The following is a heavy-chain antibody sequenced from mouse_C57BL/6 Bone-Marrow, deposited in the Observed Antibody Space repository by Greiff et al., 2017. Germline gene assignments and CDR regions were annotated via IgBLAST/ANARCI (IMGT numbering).Heavy chain of an antibody. J-gene: IGHJ3*01. CDR3: ARGSDGYSFAY. CDR1: GYAFSSYW. CDR2: IYPGDGDT. D-gene: IGHD2-3*01. Sequence: VKLMESGAELVKPGASVKISCKASGYAFSSYWMNWVKQRPGKGLEWIGQIYPGDGDTNYNGKFKGKATLTADKSSSTAYMQLSSLTSEDSAVYCCARGSDGYSFAYWGQGTLVTVSA. V-gene: IGHV1-80*01.